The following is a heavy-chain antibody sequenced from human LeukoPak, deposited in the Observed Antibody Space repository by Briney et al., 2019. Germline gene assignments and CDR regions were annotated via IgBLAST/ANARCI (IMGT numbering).Heavy chain of an antibody. D-gene: IGHD3-22*01. V-gene: IGHV3-30-3*01. CDR3: ARDFHYYDSSGNFDY. CDR2: ISYDGSNK. CDR1: GFTFSSYA. J-gene: IGHJ4*02. Sequence: GRSLRLSCAASGFTFSSYAMHWVRQAPGKGLEWVAVISYDGSNKYYADSVKGRFTISRDNSKNTLYLQMNSLRAEDTAVYYCARDFHYYDSSGNFDYWGQGTLVTVSS.